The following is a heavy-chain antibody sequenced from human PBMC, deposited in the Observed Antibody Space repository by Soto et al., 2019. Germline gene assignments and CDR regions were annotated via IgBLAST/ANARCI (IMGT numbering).Heavy chain of an antibody. CDR1: GGSFTSNNR. D-gene: IGHD1-7*01. CDR2: IYRTGST. CDR3: ASRDPGTSVDY. Sequence: SETLSLTCTVSGGSFTSNNRWTWVRQPPGQGLEWIGEIYRTGSTNYNPSLKSRVTISLDKSENQFSLKVTSLTAADTAVYYCASRDPGTSVDYWGQGTLVTVSS. J-gene: IGHJ4*02. V-gene: IGHV4-4*02.